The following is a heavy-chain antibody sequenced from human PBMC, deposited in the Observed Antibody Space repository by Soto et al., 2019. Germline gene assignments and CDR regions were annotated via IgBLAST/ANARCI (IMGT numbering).Heavy chain of an antibody. CDR1: GFTFTSSA. CDR3: AADWRYYYDSSGYYYFDY. D-gene: IGHD3-22*01. V-gene: IGHV1-58*01. CDR2: IVVGSGNT. J-gene: IGHJ4*02. Sequence: SGKVCCKASGFTFTSSAVQWGRPPRGQRLEWIGWIVVGSGNTNYPQKFKERANLTRDMSNTTDYMELSSLRSEDTAVYYCAADWRYYYDSSGYYYFDYRGQGTMVAGSS.